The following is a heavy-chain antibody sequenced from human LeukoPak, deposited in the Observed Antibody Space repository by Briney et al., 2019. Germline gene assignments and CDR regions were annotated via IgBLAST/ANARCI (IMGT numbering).Heavy chain of an antibody. CDR1: GFTFSDYS. CDR2: IGIDSGNT. J-gene: IGHJ5*02. V-gene: IGHV3-11*05. Sequence: GGSLRLSCAASGFTFSDYSMSWVRQAPGKGLEWISYIGIDSGNTNYADSVKGRFTISGDKAKNSLYLQMNSLRVEDTAVYYCARVAQYYDFWSGYYRGWFDPWGQGTLVTVSS. CDR3: ARVAQYYDFWSGYYRGWFDP. D-gene: IGHD3-3*01.